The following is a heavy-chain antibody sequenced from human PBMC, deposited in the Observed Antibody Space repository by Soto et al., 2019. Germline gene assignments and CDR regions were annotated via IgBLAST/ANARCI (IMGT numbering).Heavy chain of an antibody. CDR3: ARHTIYQDTSGSYYPAYYFDY. Sequence: SETLSLTCTVSGGSISSGAHYWNWIRQLPRKGLEWIGYIYFSGSTYYNPSLKSRVTISVDTSKNQFSLKLRSVTAADTAVYYCARHTIYQDTSGSYYPAYYFDYWGQGTLVTVSS. CDR1: GGSISSGAHY. CDR2: IYFSGST. V-gene: IGHV4-31*03. D-gene: IGHD3-22*01. J-gene: IGHJ4*02.